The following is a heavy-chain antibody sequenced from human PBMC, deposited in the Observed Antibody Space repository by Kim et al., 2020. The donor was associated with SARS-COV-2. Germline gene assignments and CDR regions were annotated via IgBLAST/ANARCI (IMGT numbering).Heavy chain of an antibody. J-gene: IGHJ5*02. Sequence: ASVKVSCKASGYTFTSYYMHWVRQAPGQGLEWMGIINPSGGSTSYAQKFQGRVTMTRDTSTSTVYMELSSLRSEDTAVYYCARVWVDCSSTSCTGSDNWFDPWGQGTLVTVSS. CDR3: ARVWVDCSSTSCTGSDNWFDP. CDR2: INPSGGST. V-gene: IGHV1-46*01. D-gene: IGHD2-2*01. CDR1: GYTFTSYY.